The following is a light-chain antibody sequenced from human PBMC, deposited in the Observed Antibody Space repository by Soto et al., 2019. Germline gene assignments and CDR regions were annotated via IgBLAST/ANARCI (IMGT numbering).Light chain of an antibody. CDR1: QGISSY. Sequence: TIACRASQGISSYLAWYQQKPGRAPKLLIYGASTLQSGVPSRFSGSGSGTDFTLTIRNLQPEDVATYYCQQYSSAPLFGGGTKVDIK. CDR3: QQYSSAPL. V-gene: IGKV1-27*01. CDR2: GAS. J-gene: IGKJ4*01.